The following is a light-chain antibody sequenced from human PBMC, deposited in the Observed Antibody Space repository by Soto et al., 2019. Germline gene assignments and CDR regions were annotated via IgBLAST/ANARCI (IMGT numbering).Light chain of an antibody. CDR3: AAWDDSLNGRV. J-gene: IGLJ1*01. V-gene: IGLV1-44*01. Sequence: QSVLTQPPSASGTPGQRVTISCSGSNSNIGSNTVTWYQQLPGTAPKLLIYYDNLRPSGVPDRISGSKSGTSASLAISGLQSDDEADYYCAAWDDSLNGRVFGTGTKVTVL. CDR1: NSNIGSNT. CDR2: YDN.